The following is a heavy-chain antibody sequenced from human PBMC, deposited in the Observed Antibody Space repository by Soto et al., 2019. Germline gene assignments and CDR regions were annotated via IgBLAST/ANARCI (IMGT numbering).Heavy chain of an antibody. V-gene: IGHV4-34*01. Sequence: SETLSLTCAVYGGSFSGYYWNWIRQPPGKGLEWIGEINHSGSTNYNPSLKSRVTISVDTSKNQFSLTLSSVTAADTAVYYCARGRRHYYYGMDVWGQGTTVTVSS. CDR3: ARGRRHYYYGMDV. J-gene: IGHJ6*02. CDR1: GGSFSGYY. CDR2: INHSGST.